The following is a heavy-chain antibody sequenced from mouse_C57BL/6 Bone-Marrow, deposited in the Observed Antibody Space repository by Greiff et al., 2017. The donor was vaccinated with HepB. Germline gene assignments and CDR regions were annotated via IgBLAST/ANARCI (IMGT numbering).Heavy chain of an antibody. CDR2: IYPSDSET. V-gene: IGHV1-61*01. CDR3: ARAGITTVVATRYFEV. Sequence: QVQLQQPGAELVRPGSSVKLSCKASGYTFTSYWMDWVKQRPGQGLEWIGNIYPSDSETHYNQKFKDKATLTVDKSSSTAYMQLSSLTSEDSAVYYCARAGITTVVATRYFEVWGRGTTVTVSS. CDR1: GYTFTSYW. J-gene: IGHJ1*03. D-gene: IGHD1-1*01.